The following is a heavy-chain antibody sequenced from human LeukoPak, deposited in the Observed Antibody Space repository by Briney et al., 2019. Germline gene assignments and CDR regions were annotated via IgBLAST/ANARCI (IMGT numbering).Heavy chain of an antibody. Sequence: PGGSLRLSCAASGFTFSSYTMNWVRQAPGKGLEWVSSISSSSTYIYYADSVKGRFTISRDNAKNSLYLQMNSLRAEDTAVYYCARDFEEQWLVSANAFDIWGQGTMVTVSS. CDR1: GFTFSSYT. J-gene: IGHJ3*02. D-gene: IGHD6-19*01. CDR3: ARDFEEQWLVSANAFDI. CDR2: ISSSSTYI. V-gene: IGHV3-21*01.